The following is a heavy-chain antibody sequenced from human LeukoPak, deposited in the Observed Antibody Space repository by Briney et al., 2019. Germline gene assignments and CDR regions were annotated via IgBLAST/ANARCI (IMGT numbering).Heavy chain of an antibody. CDR1: GYSISSGYY. CDR3: ARSSYGYNYFDY. CDR2: IYHSGST. V-gene: IGHV4-38-2*01. D-gene: IGHD5-18*01. Sequence: KPSETLSLTCAVSGYSISSGYYWGWIRQPPVKGLEWIGSIYHSGSTYYNPSLKSRVTISVDTSKNQFSLKLSSVTAADTAVYYCARSSYGYNYFDYWGQGTLVTVSS. J-gene: IGHJ4*02.